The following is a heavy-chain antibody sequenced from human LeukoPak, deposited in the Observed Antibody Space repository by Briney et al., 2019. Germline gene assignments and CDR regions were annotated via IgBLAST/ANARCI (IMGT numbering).Heavy chain of an antibody. J-gene: IGHJ4*02. CDR1: GIAVIGNY. Sequence: GRSLTLSCAASGIAVIGNYMSWVRQPPGKGLEWVSFISINTDTFYADSVRGRFTISRDSSKNTFFLQMNIMRDEDSAVYYCAIAQSWDELFDSWGQGTLVTVSS. V-gene: IGHV3-53*01. CDR3: AIAQSWDELFDS. CDR2: ISINTDT. D-gene: IGHD1-26*01.